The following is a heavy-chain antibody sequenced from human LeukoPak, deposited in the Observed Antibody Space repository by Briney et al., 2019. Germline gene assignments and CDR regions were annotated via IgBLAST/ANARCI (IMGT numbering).Heavy chain of an antibody. CDR2: FDPEDGET. CDR1: GYTLTELS. D-gene: IGHD1-26*01. J-gene: IGHJ6*03. Sequence: GASVKVSCKVSGYTLTELSMHWVRQAPGKGLEWMGGFDPEDGETIYAQKFQGRVTMTEDTSTDTAYMELSSLRSEDTAVYYCATRSSIPDAVGYYYYMDVWGKGTTVTVS. CDR3: ATRSSIPDAVGYYYYMDV. V-gene: IGHV1-24*01.